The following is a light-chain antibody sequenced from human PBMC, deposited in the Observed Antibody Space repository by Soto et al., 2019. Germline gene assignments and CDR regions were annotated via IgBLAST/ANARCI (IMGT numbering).Light chain of an antibody. Sequence: QSVLTQPPSASGSPGQAVTISCTGTSSDVGAYNYVSWYQQHPGKAPKLMIYEVSKRPSGVPDRFSGSKSGNTASLTVSGLQAEDEADYYCSSYAGGNNHVFGPGTKVTVL. J-gene: IGLJ1*01. CDR2: EVS. V-gene: IGLV2-8*01. CDR1: SSDVGAYNY. CDR3: SSYAGGNNHV.